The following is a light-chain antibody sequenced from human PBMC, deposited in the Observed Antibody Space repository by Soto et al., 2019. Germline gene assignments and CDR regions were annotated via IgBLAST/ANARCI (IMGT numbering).Light chain of an antibody. J-gene: IGKJ1*01. Sequence: DIVMTQSPDSLAVSLGERATINCKSSQNILYSSNNKNYLAWYQQKPGQPPKLLIYWASTRESGVPDRFSGSGYGTDFTLTISSLQAEEVAVYYCQQYYLSPPRTFGQETNVEIK. CDR3: QQYYLSPPRT. CDR1: QNILYSSNNKNY. V-gene: IGKV4-1*01. CDR2: WAS.